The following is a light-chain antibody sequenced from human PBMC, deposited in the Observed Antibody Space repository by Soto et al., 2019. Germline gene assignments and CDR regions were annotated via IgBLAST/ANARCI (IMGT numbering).Light chain of an antibody. V-gene: IGKV3-11*01. Sequence: EIVLTQSTATLSLSPGERATLSCRASQSLSSYLAWYQQKPGQAPRLLIYDASNRATGIPARFSGSGSGTAFTLTISSLEPEDFAVYYCQQRSSWPLTFGQGTKVEIK. CDR2: DAS. J-gene: IGKJ1*01. CDR3: QQRSSWPLT. CDR1: QSLSSY.